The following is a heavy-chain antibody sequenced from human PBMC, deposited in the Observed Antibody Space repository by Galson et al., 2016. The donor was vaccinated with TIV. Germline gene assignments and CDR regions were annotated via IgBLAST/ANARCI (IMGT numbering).Heavy chain of an antibody. CDR1: GITVSDNY. CDR2: IYSGGDT. CDR3: ARDLYYDASGYYYYYYGLDV. D-gene: IGHD3-22*01. J-gene: IGHJ6*02. Sequence: SLRLSCAGSGITVSDNYISWVRQAPGKGLEWVSTIYSGGDTFYADSVKGRFTISRDTSRNTLHLQMSRLRTEDTAVYYCARDLYYDASGYYYYYYGLDVWGQGTTVTVSS. V-gene: IGHV3-66*02.